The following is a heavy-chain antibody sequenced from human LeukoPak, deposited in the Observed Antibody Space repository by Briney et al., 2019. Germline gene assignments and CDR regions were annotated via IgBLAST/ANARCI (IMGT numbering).Heavy chain of an antibody. CDR1: GGSISSGSYY. V-gene: IGHV4-61*02. CDR3: ARERGIAAALYHFDY. D-gene: IGHD6-13*01. Sequence: SETLSLTCTVSGGSISSGSYYWSWIRQPAGKGLEWIGRIYTSGSTNYNPSLKSRVTISVDTSKNQFSLKLSSVTAADTAVYYCARERGIAAALYHFDYWGQGTLVTVSS. J-gene: IGHJ4*02. CDR2: IYTSGST.